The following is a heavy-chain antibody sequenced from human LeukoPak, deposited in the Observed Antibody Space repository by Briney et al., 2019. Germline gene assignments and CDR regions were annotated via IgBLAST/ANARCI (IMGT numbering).Heavy chain of an antibody. V-gene: IGHV3-53*01. CDR2: IYSGGST. CDR1: GFTVSSNY. CDR3: AGYSGYDSRYYYYYMDV. Sequence: GGSLRLSCAASGFTVSSNYMSWVRQAPGKGLEWVSVIYSGGSTYYADSVKGRFTISRDNSENTLYLQMNSLRAEDTAVYYCAGYSGYDSRYYYYYMDVWGKGTTVTVSS. D-gene: IGHD5-12*01. J-gene: IGHJ6*03.